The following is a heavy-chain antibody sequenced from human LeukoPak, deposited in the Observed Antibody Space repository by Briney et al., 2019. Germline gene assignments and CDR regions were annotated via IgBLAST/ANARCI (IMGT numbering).Heavy chain of an antibody. J-gene: IGHJ4*02. V-gene: IGHV4-59*12. D-gene: IGHD1-26*01. Sequence: PSETLSLTCTVSGGSISSYYWSWIRQPPGKGLEWIGYIYYSGSTNYNPSLKSRVTISVDTSKNQFSLQLSSVTAADTAVYYCTRGIVGATAPDYWGQGTLVIVSS. CDR3: TRGIVGATAPDY. CDR1: GGSISSYY. CDR2: IYYSGST.